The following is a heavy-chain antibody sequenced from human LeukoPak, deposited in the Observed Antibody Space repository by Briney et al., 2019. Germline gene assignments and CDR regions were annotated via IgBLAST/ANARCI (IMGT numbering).Heavy chain of an antibody. D-gene: IGHD3-10*01. V-gene: IGHV3-48*02. CDR2: ISSGTSTI. J-gene: IGHJ6*02. Sequence: GGSLRLSCAASGFTFSSYVMNWVRQAPGKGLEWVSYISSGTSTIYYADSVKGRFTISRDNAKNSLYLQMNSLRDEDTAVYYCARVSGGHYGSGSYTAEGVWGQGTTVTVSS. CDR3: ARVSGGHYGSGSYTAEGV. CDR1: GFTFSSYV.